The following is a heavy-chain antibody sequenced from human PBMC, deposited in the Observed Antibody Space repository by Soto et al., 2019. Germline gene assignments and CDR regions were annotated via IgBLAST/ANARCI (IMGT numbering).Heavy chain of an antibody. CDR1: GGSISSGGYY. J-gene: IGHJ5*02. CDR3: ARGRYSGYEDNWLDP. D-gene: IGHD5-12*01. Sequence: SETLSLTCTVSGGSISSGGYYWSWIRQHPGKGLEWIGYIYYSGSTYYNPSLKSRVAISVDTSKNQFSLKLSSVTAADTAVYYCARGRYSGYEDNWLDPWGQGTLVTVSS. CDR2: IYYSGST. V-gene: IGHV4-31*03.